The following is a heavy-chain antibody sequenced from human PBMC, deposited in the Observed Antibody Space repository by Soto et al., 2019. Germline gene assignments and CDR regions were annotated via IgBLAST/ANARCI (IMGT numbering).Heavy chain of an antibody. CDR1: GDSISGCEYY. Sequence: QLQLQESGPGLVKPSETLSLTCTVSGDSISGCEYYCGCVRPPPGKVLAWIGSICSSWTSYYNPSLKSAVTISVDTSNNQFSLRLTSMSAADTSIYFCARHRRATVTYAQPLDNWGQGTLVTVSS. V-gene: IGHV4-39*01. CDR2: ICSSWTS. D-gene: IGHD1-1*01. J-gene: IGHJ4*02. CDR3: ARHRRATVTYAQPLDN.